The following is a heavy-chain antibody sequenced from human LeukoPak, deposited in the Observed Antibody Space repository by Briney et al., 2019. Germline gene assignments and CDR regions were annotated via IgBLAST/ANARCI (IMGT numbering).Heavy chain of an antibody. CDR2: ISHSGGA. D-gene: IGHD1-1*01. CDR1: GSSISRSNW. J-gene: IGHJ4*02. Sequence: PSGTLSLTCAVAGSSISRSNWWSWVRQPPGRGLEWIGEISHSGGATYNPSLESRVTISLDKSKNQFSLKLTSVTAADTAVYFCARVTGATPFDSWGQGTLVTVSS. V-gene: IGHV4-4*02. CDR3: ARVTGATPFDS.